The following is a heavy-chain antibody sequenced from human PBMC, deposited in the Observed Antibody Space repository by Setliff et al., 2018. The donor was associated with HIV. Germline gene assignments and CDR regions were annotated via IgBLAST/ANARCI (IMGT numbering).Heavy chain of an antibody. D-gene: IGHD3-3*01. CDR1: GLTFSRYA. Sequence: GGSLRLSCAASGLTFSRYAMSWVRQAPGKGLEWVSIIYIGGSSTYYADSVKGRFTISRDKSRNTVFLQMNSLRVEDTAIYYCARSGNPIDQWGQGTLVTVSS. CDR2: IYIGGSST. J-gene: IGHJ4*02. V-gene: IGHV3-23*03. CDR3: ARSGNPIDQ.